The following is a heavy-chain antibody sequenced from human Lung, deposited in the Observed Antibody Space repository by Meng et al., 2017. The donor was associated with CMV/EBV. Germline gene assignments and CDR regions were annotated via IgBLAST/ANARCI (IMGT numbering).Heavy chain of an antibody. J-gene: IGHJ4*02. CDR2: TRYNGSNK. D-gene: IGHD3-9*01. CDR3: AKGKSVLPYFDQLYSVDY. CDR1: GFTFSRYA. V-gene: IGHV3-30*02. Sequence: GESXKISCAASGFTFSRYAMHWVRQAPGKGLEWVAFTRYNGSNKSYLDSVKGRFTISRDNSKNTLYLQMNSLRAEDTAFYYCAKGKSVLPYFDQLYSVDYGXKETXVTVSS.